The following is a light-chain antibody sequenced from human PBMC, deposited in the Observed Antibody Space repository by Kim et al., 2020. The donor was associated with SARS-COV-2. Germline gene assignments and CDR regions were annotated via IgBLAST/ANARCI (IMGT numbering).Light chain of an antibody. CDR2: WAS. CDR1: QSVLYSSNNKSY. CDR3: QQYSNTPLT. Sequence: DIVMTQSPDSLAVSLGERATINCKSSQSVLYSSNNKSYLAWYQQKLGQPPNLLIYWASTRESGVPDRFSGSGSGTDFTLTISSLQAEDVAVYYCQQYSNTPLTFGQGTSWRS. J-gene: IGKJ2*01. V-gene: IGKV4-1*01.